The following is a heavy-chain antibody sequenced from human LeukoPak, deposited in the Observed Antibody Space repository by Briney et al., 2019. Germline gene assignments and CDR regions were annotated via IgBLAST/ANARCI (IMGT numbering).Heavy chain of an antibody. V-gene: IGHV1-69*05. D-gene: IGHD2-15*01. Sequence: ASVKVSCKASGGSFSSEAISWVRQAPGQGLEWMGGIIPIFGTANYAQKFQGRVTITTDESTSTAYMEVSSLRSEDTAVYYCGRKAGDCGGGSCYSIDYWGQGTLVTVSS. J-gene: IGHJ4*02. CDR3: GRKAGDCGGGSCYSIDY. CDR1: GGSFSSEA. CDR2: IIPIFGTA.